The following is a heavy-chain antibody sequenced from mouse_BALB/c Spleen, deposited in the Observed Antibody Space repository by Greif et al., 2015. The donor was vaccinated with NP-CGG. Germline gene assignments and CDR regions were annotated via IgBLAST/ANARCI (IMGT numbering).Heavy chain of an antibody. CDR1: GFTFSSYG. CDR3: ARDHYGFDY. V-gene: IGHV5-6-3*01. Sequence: EVKLVESGGGLVQPGGSLKLSCAASGFTFSSYGMSWVRQTPDKRLELVATINSNGGSTYYPDSVKGRFTISRDNAKNTLYLQMSSLKSEDTAMYYCARDHYGFDYWGQGTTLTVSS. J-gene: IGHJ2*01. D-gene: IGHD1-1*01. CDR2: INSNGGST.